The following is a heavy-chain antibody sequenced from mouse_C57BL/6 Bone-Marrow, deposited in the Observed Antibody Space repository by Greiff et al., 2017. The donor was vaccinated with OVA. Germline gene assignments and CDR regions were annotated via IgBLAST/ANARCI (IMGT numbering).Heavy chain of an antibody. J-gene: IGHJ2*01. CDR3: ARSDGSSSYYFDY. V-gene: IGHV1-7*01. CDR2: INPSSGYT. Sequence: QVQLKESGAELAKPGASVKLSCKASGYTFTSYWMHWVKQRPGQGLEWIGYINPSSGYTKYNQKFKDKATLTADKSSSTAYMQLSSLTYEDSAVYYCARSDGSSSYYFDYGGQGTTRTVSS. D-gene: IGHD1-1*01. CDR1: GYTFTSYW.